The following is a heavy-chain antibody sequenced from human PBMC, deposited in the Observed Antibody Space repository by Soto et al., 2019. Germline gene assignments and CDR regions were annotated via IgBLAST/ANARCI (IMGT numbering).Heavy chain of an antibody. CDR2: IIPIFGTA. J-gene: IGHJ6*02. Sequence: QVQLVQSGAEVKKPGSSVKVSCKASGGTFSSYAISWVRQAPGQGLEWLGGIIPIFGTANSAQKFQGRVTITADESTSTAYMELSSLRSEDTAVYYGARGHRGVRAYTIFGVVRRNLDPDYYYYGMDVWGQGTTVTVSS. D-gene: IGHD3-3*01. CDR1: GGTFSSYA. V-gene: IGHV1-69*01. CDR3: ARGHRGVRAYTIFGVVRRNLDPDYYYYGMDV.